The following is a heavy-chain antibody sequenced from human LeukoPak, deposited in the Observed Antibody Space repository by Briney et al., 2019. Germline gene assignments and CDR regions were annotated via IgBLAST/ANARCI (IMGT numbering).Heavy chain of an antibody. CDR2: SSAYNGNT. D-gene: IGHD6-19*01. CDR3: ARVSVAGKDNWYFDL. J-gene: IGHJ2*01. CDR1: GYTFTSYG. Sequence: ASVKVSCKASGYTFTSYGISWVRQAPGQGLEWMGWSSAYNGNTNYAQKLQGRVTMTTDTSTSTAYMELRSLRSDDTAVYYCARVSVAGKDNWYFDLWGRGTLVTVSS. V-gene: IGHV1-18*01.